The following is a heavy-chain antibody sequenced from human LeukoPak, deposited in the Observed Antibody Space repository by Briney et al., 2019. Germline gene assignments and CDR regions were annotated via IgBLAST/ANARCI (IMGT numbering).Heavy chain of an antibody. CDR2: INHDGSEK. J-gene: IGHJ4*02. CDR3: TRSVYWRFDY. Sequence: GGSLRPSCAASGFSFNIYWMSWVRQAPGQGLEWVANINHDGSEKYYVDSVKGRFTISRDNAENSLYLQMNSLRAEDTAVYYCTRSVYWRFDYWGQGTLVSVSS. CDR1: GFSFNIYW. D-gene: IGHD1-26*01. V-gene: IGHV3-7*03.